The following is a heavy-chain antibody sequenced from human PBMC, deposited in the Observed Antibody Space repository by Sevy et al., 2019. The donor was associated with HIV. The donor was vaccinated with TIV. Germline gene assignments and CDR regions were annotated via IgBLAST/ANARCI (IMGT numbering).Heavy chain of an antibody. CDR2: ISSDGSTR. Sequence: GGSLRLSCVASGFNFSPYAMHWVRQGPGKGLEWVATISSDGSTRSYVDSVKGRFSISRDNSKNTLYLQMNNLTPEDTAVFYCAKEGYYYDSRFSDWFDPWGQGTLVTVSS. CDR3: AKEGYYYDSRFSDWFDP. D-gene: IGHD3-22*01. J-gene: IGHJ5*02. CDR1: GFNFSPYA. V-gene: IGHV3-30*18.